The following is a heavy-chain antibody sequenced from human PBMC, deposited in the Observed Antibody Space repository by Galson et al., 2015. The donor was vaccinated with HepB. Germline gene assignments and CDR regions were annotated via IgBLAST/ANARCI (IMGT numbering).Heavy chain of an antibody. CDR2: IIPIFGTA. D-gene: IGHD3-22*01. Sequence: SVKVSCKASGGTFSSYAISWVRQAPGQGLEWMGRIIPIFGTANYAQKFQGRVTITADESTSTAYMELSSLRSEDTAVYYCARGSDPYYYYSSGPRSLTPGHVWGKGTTVTVSS. J-gene: IGHJ6*04. CDR1: GGTFSSYA. CDR3: ARGSDPYYYYSSGPRSLTPGHV. V-gene: IGHV1-69*13.